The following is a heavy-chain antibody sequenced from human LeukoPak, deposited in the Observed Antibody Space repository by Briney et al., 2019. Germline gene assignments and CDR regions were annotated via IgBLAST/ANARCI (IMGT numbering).Heavy chain of an antibody. CDR3: ARDYGMDV. J-gene: IGHJ6*02. Sequence: GGSLRLSCAASGVTFSRYAMSWVRQAPGKGLEWVASIKEDGSEKYYVDSVKGRFTISRDNAKNSLYLQMNSLRAEDTAVYYCARDYGMDVWGQGTTVTVSS. V-gene: IGHV3-7*01. CDR2: IKEDGSEK. CDR1: GVTFSRYA.